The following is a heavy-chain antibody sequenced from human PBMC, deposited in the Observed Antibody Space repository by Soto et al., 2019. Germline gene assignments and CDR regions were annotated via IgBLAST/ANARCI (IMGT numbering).Heavy chain of an antibody. D-gene: IGHD3-3*01. CDR1: GYRFETYA. J-gene: IGHJ6*02. CDR2: IRAYNIDT. CDR3: ARGHGEIIGAMDV. Sequence: ASVKVSCKSSGYRFETYAMSWVRQAPGQGLEWMGWIRAYNIDTYYAQKFQDRVTMTTDTSTGTAYMELRSLTSGDTAVYYCARGHGEIIGAMDVWGPGTTVTVYS. V-gene: IGHV1-18*01.